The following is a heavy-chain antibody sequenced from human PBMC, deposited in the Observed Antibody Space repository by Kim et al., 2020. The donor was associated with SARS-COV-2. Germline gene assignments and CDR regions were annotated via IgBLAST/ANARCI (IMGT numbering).Heavy chain of an antibody. D-gene: IGHD3-22*01. J-gene: IGHJ4*02. Sequence: KFQGRVTITADESTSTAYMELSSLRSEDTAVYYCARLDYYDSSGYYWDDYWGQGTLVTVSS. CDR3: ARLDYYDSSGYYWDDY. V-gene: IGHV1-69*01.